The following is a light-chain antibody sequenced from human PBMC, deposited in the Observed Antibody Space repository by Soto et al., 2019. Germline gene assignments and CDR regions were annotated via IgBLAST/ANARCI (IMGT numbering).Light chain of an antibody. CDR1: QSVSSN. J-gene: IGKJ5*01. V-gene: IGKV3-20*01. CDR2: GAS. Sequence: EIVMRQSPATLSVSPGERATLSCRASQSVSSNLAWYQQKPGQAPRLLIYGASSRATGIPDRFSGSGSGTDFTLTISRLEPEDFAVYYCQQYGSSPPITFGQGTRRRL. CDR3: QQYGSSPPIT.